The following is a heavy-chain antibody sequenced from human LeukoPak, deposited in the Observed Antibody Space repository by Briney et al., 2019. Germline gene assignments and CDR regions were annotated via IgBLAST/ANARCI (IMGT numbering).Heavy chain of an antibody. CDR1: GYTFTSYG. CDR2: IIPILGIA. CDR3: ARDRWGPTIGVAGDDY. D-gene: IGHD6-19*01. Sequence: SVKVSCKASGYTFTSYGISWVRQAPGQGLEWMGRIIPILGIANYAQKFQGRVTITADKSTSTAYMELSSLRSEDTAVYYCARDRWGPTIGVAGDDYWGQGTLGTVSS. J-gene: IGHJ4*02. V-gene: IGHV1-69*04.